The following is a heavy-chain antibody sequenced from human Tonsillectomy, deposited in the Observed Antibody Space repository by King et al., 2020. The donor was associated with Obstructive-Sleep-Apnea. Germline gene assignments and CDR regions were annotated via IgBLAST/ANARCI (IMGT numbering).Heavy chain of an antibody. CDR3: ARLRSVAGTRTPSFDV. Sequence: VQLQESGPGLVKPSETLSLTCAVSGGSISSHYCSWIRQRPGKGLEWIGYINYSGSTNYNLSLKSRVTISLDKSKNQFSLRLRSVTAADTAVYYCARLRSVAGTRTPSFDVWGQGPLVTVSS. D-gene: IGHD6-19*01. CDR2: INYSGST. J-gene: IGHJ3*01. CDR1: GGSISSHY. V-gene: IGHV4-59*08.